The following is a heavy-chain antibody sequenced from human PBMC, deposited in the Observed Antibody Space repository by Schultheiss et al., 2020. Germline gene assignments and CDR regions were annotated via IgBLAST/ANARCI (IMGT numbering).Heavy chain of an antibody. CDR3: ARGRYCSSTSCYYYYYYGMDV. CDR2: ISPYNGNT. J-gene: IGHJ6*02. D-gene: IGHD2-2*01. Sequence: GESLKISCKASGYTFTSYDINWVRQATGQGLEWMGWISPYNGNTNYAQKFQGWVTMTRDTSISTAYMELSSLRSEDTAVYYCARGRYCSSTSCYYYYYYGMDVWGQGTTVTVSS. CDR1: GYTFTSYD. V-gene: IGHV1-8*01.